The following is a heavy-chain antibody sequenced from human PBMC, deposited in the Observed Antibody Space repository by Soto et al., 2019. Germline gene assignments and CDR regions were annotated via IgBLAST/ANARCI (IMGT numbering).Heavy chain of an antibody. V-gene: IGHV4-39*07. Sequence: PSETLSLTCTVSGGSISSSSYYWGWIRQPPGKGLEWIGEINHSGSTNYNPSLKSRVTISVDTSKNQFSLKLSSVTAADTAVYYCARSPDSSGYYPRRHPYGMDFRGPGIMVTVSS. CDR3: ARSPDSSGYYPRRHPYGMDF. CDR2: INHSGST. D-gene: IGHD3-22*01. CDR1: GGSISSSSYY. J-gene: IGHJ6*02.